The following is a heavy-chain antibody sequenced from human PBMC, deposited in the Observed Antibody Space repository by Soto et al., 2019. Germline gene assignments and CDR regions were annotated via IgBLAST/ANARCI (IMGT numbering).Heavy chain of an antibody. CDR3: AKSVGIAARLMYVFDY. J-gene: IGHJ4*02. D-gene: IGHD6-6*01. CDR1: GFTFSSYA. CDR2: ISGSGGST. Sequence: GGSLRLSCAASGFTFSSYAMSWVRQAPGKGLEWVSAISGSGGSTYYADSVKGRFTISRDNSKNTLYLQMNSLRAEDTAVYYCAKSVGIAARLMYVFDYWGQGTLVTVSS. V-gene: IGHV3-23*01.